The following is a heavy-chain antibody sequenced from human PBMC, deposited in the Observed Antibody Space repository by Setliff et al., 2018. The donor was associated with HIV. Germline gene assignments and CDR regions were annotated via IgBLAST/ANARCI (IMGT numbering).Heavy chain of an antibody. J-gene: IGHJ5*02. Sequence: SEPLSLTCTVSGGSISSSSYYWGWIRQPPGKGLEWIGNIYYSGSTYYNPSLKSRVTISVDTSENQFSLRLNSVTAADTAVYYCARYRYYYDSSGYGRWFDPWGQGTLVTVSS. CDR1: GGSISSSSYY. D-gene: IGHD3-22*01. CDR3: ARYRYYYDSSGYGRWFDP. CDR2: IYYSGST. V-gene: IGHV4-39*01.